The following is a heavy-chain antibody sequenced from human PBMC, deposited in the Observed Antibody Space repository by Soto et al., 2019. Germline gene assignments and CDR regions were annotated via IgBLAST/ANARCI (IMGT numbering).Heavy chain of an antibody. CDR1: GFTFSSYA. J-gene: IGHJ4*02. CDR2: ISGSGGST. V-gene: IGHV3-23*01. CDR3: ATEKHYYDTGGYYY. Sequence: EGSLRLSCAASGFTFSSYAMSWVRQAPGKGLEWVSAISGSGGSTYYADSVKGRFTISRDNAKNSLYLQMNSLRAEDTAVYYCATEKHYYDTGGYYYWGQGTLVTVSS. D-gene: IGHD3-22*01.